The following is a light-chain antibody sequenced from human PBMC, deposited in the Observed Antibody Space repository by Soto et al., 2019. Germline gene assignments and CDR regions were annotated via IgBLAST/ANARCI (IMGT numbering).Light chain of an antibody. V-gene: IGKV3-20*01. CDR3: RQYGSSTLVT. Sequence: EIVLTQSPGTLSLSPGERATLSCRASQSVSSSYLAWYQQKPGQAPRLLIYGASSRATGIPERFSGSGSGTEFILNISQLEPVGFAVSYCRQYGSSTLVTFGQGTRLEIK. CDR2: GAS. CDR1: QSVSSSY. J-gene: IGKJ5*01.